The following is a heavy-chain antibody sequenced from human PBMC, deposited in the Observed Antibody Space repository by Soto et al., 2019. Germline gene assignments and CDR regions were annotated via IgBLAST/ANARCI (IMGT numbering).Heavy chain of an antibody. CDR1: GGSISSGDYH. Sequence: TLSLTCTVSGGSISSGDYHWSWIRQPPGKALEWLALIYWNDDKRYSPSLKARLTITKDTSKNQVVLTMTNMDPVDTATYYCAHRHSGWYLFDYWGQGTLVTVSS. D-gene: IGHD6-19*01. V-gene: IGHV2-5*08. CDR2: IYWNDDK. CDR3: AHRHSGWYLFDY. J-gene: IGHJ4*02.